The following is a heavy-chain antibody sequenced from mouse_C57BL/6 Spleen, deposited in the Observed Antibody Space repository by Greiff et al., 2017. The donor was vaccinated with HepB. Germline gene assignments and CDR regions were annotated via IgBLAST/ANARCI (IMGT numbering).Heavy chain of an antibody. V-gene: IGHV5-6*01. D-gene: IGHD2-1*01. CDR1: GFTFSSYG. CDR3: AVGNGTWFAY. Sequence: VQLKESGGDLVKPGGSLKLSCAASGFTFSSYGMSWVRQTPDKRLEWVATISSGGSYTYYPDSVKGRFTISRDNAKNTLYLQMSSLKSEDTAMYYCAVGNGTWFAYWGQGTLVTVSA. J-gene: IGHJ3*01. CDR2: ISSGGSYT.